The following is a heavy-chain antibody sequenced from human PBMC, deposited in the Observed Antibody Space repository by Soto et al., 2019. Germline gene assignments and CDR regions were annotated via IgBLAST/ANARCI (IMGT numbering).Heavy chain of an antibody. CDR1: GFTFSAYW. CDR3: VEASTGTYGLFDY. D-gene: IGHD3-10*01. V-gene: IGHV3-74*01. J-gene: IGHJ4*02. CDR2: INGDGRST. Sequence: GGSLRLSCAASGFTFSAYWMHWVRQVPGKGLVWVSRINGDGRSTSYAESVKGRFTITRDNAKNTLYLQMNSLRAEDTAVYYCVEASTGTYGLFDYWGQGTLGTVAS.